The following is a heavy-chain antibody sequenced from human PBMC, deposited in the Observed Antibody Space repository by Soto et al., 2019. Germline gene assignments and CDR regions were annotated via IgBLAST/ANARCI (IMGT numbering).Heavy chain of an antibody. Sequence: PXESLRLSCAASGFTFSSYSMNWVRQAPGKGLEWVSSISSSSSYIYYADSVKGRFTISRDNAKNSLYLQMNSLRAEDTAVYYCASLQLVHFDYWGQGTLVTVSS. CDR3: ASLQLVHFDY. CDR2: ISSSSSYI. CDR1: GFTFSSYS. V-gene: IGHV3-21*01. D-gene: IGHD6-13*01. J-gene: IGHJ4*02.